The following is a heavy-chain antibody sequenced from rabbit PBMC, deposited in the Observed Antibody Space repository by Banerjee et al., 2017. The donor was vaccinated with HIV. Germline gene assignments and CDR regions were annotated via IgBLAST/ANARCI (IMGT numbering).Heavy chain of an antibody. V-gene: IGHV1S40*01. J-gene: IGHJ3*01. CDR3: AKRLGADDRSYSL. Sequence: QAPGKGLEWIACINTSSGNAVYANWAKGPFTISKTSSTTVTLQMTSLTAADTATYFCAKRLGADDRSYSLWGQGTLVTVS. CDR2: INTSSGNA. D-gene: IGHD8-1*01.